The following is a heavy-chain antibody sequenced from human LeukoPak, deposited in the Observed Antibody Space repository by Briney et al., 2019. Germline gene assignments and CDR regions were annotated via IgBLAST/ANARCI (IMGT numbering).Heavy chain of an antibody. D-gene: IGHD3-9*01. J-gene: IGHJ6*02. CDR2: IYTSGST. V-gene: IGHV4-61*02. CDR1: GGSISSGSYY. CDR3: ARGSYDMPYGMDV. Sequence: SETLSLTCTVSGGSISSGSYYWSWIRQPAGKGLEWIERIYTSGSTNYNPSLKSRVTISVDTSKNQFSLKLSSVTAADTAVYYCARGSYDMPYGMDVWGQGTTVTVSS.